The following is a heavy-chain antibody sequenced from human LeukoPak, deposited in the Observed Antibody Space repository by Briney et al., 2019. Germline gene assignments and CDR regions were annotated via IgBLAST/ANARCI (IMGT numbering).Heavy chain of an antibody. CDR1: GFSFSDYG. D-gene: IGHD3-10*01. Sequence: GGSLRLSCAASGFSFSDYGMTLIRQAPGKGLEWVSYISSSSSYTNYADSVKGRFTISRDNAKNSLYLQMNSLRAEDTAVYYCAREDSGSVYAFDIWGQGTMVTVSS. CDR2: ISSSSSYT. V-gene: IGHV3-11*05. J-gene: IGHJ3*02. CDR3: AREDSGSVYAFDI.